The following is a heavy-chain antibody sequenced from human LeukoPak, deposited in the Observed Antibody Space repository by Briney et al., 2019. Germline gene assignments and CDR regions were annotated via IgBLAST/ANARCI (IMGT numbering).Heavy chain of an antibody. D-gene: IGHD6-13*01. CDR3: ARAVSSSWYKGNPDSYYYMDV. V-gene: IGHV3-21*01. J-gene: IGHJ6*03. CDR2: ISSSSSYI. CDR1: GFTFSAYS. Sequence: GGSLRLSCAASGFTFSAYSMNWVRQAPGRGLEWVSSISSSSSYIYYADSVKGRFTISRDNAKNSLYLQMNSLRAEDTAVYYCARAVSSSWYKGNPDSYYYMDVWGKGTTVTISS.